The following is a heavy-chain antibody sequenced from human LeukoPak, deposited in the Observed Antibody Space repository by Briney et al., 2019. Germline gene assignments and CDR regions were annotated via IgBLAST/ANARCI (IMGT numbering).Heavy chain of an antibody. CDR2: ISPTGDII. CDR3: ARGYRRSMVRGVIAYYYYYYGMDV. D-gene: IGHD3-10*01. J-gene: IGHJ6*02. V-gene: IGHV3-11*01. Sequence: PGGSLRLSCAASGFTFGVYYMTLIRQAPGRGLEPLSFISPTGDIIKYVDSVKGRFTISRDNAKNSLYLQMNSLRAEDTAVYYCARGYRRSMVRGVIAYYYYYYGMDVWGQGTTVTVSS. CDR1: GFTFGVYY.